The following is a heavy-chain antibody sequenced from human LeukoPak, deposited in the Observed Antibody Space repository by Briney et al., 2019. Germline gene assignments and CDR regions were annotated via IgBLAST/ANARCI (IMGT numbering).Heavy chain of an antibody. J-gene: IGHJ4*02. CDR2: IISSSSTI. CDR1: GFTFSSYS. Sequence: LTGGSLRLSCAASGFTFSSYSMNWVRQAPGKGLEWLAYIISSSSTIYYADSVKGRFTISRDNAKNSLYLQMNSLRAEDTAMYYCASSSGPLDYWGQGTLVTVSS. CDR3: ASSSGPLDY. V-gene: IGHV3-48*01. D-gene: IGHD6-19*01.